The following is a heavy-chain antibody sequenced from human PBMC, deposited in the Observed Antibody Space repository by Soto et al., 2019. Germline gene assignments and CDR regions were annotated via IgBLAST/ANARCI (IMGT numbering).Heavy chain of an antibody. V-gene: IGHV3-23*01. CDR3: AKRYYYDGSGPYGMDV. CDR1: GFSFSSDG. J-gene: IGHJ6*02. D-gene: IGHD3-22*01. Sequence: VQLLESGGGLVKPGGSLRVSCAASGFSFSSDGMSWVRQAPGKGLEWVSAISASGGSTFYVDSVKGRFTISRDNSKNTLFLQMNSLRAEDTAVYYCAKRYYYDGSGPYGMDVWGQGTTVTVSS. CDR2: ISASGGST.